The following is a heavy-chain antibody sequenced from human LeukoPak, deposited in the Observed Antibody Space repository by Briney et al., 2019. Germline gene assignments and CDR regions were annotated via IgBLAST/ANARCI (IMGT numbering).Heavy chain of an antibody. CDR3: ARDPPYYGSGSYGWFDP. D-gene: IGHD3-10*01. V-gene: IGHV3-21*01. J-gene: IGHJ5*02. Sequence: GGSLRFSCAASGFTFSNSAMSWVRQAPGKGLEWVSSISGSSSYIYYADSVKGRFTISRDNAENSLYLQMNSLRAEDTAVYYCARDPPYYGSGSYGWFDPWGQGTLVTVSS. CDR1: GFTFSNSA. CDR2: ISGSSSYI.